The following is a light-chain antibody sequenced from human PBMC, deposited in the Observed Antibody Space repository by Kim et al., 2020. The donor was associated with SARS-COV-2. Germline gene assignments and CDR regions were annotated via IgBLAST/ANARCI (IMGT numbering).Light chain of an antibody. CDR1: QSISSS. CDR3: QQSYTSPRT. Sequence: DIQMTQSPFSLSASVGDRVTITCRASQSISSSLNWYQQKPGKAPKLLIYAASNLQSGVPSRFSGSGSGTDFTLTISTLQAEDFATYQCQQSYTSPRTFGQGTKVDIK. J-gene: IGKJ1*01. V-gene: IGKV1-39*01. CDR2: AAS.